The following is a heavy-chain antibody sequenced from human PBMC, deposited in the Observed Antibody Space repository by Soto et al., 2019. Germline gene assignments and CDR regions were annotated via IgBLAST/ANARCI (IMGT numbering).Heavy chain of an antibody. D-gene: IGHD1-7*01. Sequence: SETLSLTCAVYGGSFSGYYWSWIRQTPGKGLEWIGEINHSGNTNYNPSLKSRVTISADTSKNQCSLKLTSVTAADRAVYYCPRGGSGTYYSFDYWGQGTRVTVSS. CDR2: INHSGNT. CDR3: PRGGSGTYYSFDY. CDR1: GGSFSGYY. V-gene: IGHV4-34*01. J-gene: IGHJ4*02.